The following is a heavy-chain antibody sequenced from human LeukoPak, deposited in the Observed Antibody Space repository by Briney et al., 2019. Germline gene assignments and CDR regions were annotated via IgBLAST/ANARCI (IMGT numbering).Heavy chain of an antibody. D-gene: IGHD1-26*01. J-gene: IGHJ4*02. V-gene: IGHV3-23*01. Sequence: GGSLRLSWTASGYTFSKYAMSWLRQAPGKGLERVSVISGSGGGTYYADSVKGRFTVSRDNSKNTLFLQMNSLRAEDTAVYYCVTGLRENLPWDFMYWGQGTLVTVSS. CDR2: ISGSGGGT. CDR1: GYTFSKYA. CDR3: VTGLRENLPWDFMY.